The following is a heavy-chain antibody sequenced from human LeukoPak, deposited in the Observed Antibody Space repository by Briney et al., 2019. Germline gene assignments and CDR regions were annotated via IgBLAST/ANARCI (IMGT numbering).Heavy chain of an antibody. D-gene: IGHD2-15*01. V-gene: IGHV1-2*02. J-gene: IGHJ4*02. CDR1: GYSFTDYN. CDR3: ARDASSRLFNY. CDR2: INPKSGAT. Sequence: ASVKVSCKASGYSFTDYNVHWVRQAPGQGLEWMGWINPKSGATNFAQRFQGRVTMTGETSINTAFMELYSLTSDDTAIYYCARDASSRLFNYWGQGTLVSVSS.